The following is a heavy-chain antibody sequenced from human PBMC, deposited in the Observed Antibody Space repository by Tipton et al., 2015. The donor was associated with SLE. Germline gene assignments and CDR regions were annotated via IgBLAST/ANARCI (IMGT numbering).Heavy chain of an antibody. CDR1: GGSISSSSYY. Sequence: TLSLTCTVSGGSISSSSYYWGWIRQPPGKGLEWIGSIYYSGSTYYNPSLKSRFTISVGTSKNQFSLKLSSVTAADTAVYYCARHDYGDYGYFDYWGQGTLVTVSS. D-gene: IGHD4-17*01. V-gene: IGHV4-39*01. CDR2: IYYSGST. CDR3: ARHDYGDYGYFDY. J-gene: IGHJ4*02.